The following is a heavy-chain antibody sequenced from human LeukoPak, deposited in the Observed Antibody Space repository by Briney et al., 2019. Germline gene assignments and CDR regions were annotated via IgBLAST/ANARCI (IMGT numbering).Heavy chain of an antibody. V-gene: IGHV3-7*03. CDR2: IKQDGSEK. CDR3: ARDGGPYRYYFDY. J-gene: IGHJ4*02. Sequence: GGSLRLSCAASGFTFSSHWMSWVRQAPGKGLEWVANIKQDGSEKYYVDSVKGRFTISRDNAKNSLYLQMNSLRAEDTAVYYCARDGGPYRYYFDYWGQGTLVTVSS. CDR1: GFTFSSHW. D-gene: IGHD3-16*01.